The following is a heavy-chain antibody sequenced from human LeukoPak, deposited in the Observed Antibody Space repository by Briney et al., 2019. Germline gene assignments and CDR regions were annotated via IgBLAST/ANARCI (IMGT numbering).Heavy chain of an antibody. CDR1: GFTFSSYA. J-gene: IGHJ6*01. CDR3: ARDDGVSPTGGHGMDV. Sequence: GRSLRLSCAASGFTFSSYAMHWVRQAPGKGLEWVAVISYDGSNKYYADSVKGRFTISRDNSKNTLFLQMNNLRPEDTAVYYCARDDGVSPTGGHGMDVWGQGTTVTVSS. D-gene: IGHD5-24*01. CDR2: ISYDGSNK. V-gene: IGHV3-30*04.